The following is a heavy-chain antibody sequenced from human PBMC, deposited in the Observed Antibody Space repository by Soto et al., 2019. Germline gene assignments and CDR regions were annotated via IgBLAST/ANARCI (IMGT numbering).Heavy chain of an antibody. Sequence: SLRLSCAASGFTFSTYGMHWVRQAPGKGLEWVAAMSYDGTKQYYVDSVKGRFTISRDNSRNTLFLQLNSLRDEDTAVYYCAKEYGSTWIDHWGQGTPATVSS. CDR1: GFTFSTYG. V-gene: IGHV3-30*18. CDR3: AKEYGSTWIDH. D-gene: IGHD6-13*01. CDR2: MSYDGTKQ. J-gene: IGHJ4*02.